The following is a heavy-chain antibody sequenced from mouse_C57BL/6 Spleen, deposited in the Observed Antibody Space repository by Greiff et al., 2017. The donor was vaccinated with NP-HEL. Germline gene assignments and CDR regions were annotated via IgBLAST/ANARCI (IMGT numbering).Heavy chain of an antibody. CDR1: GFTFTDYY. J-gene: IGHJ2*01. V-gene: IGHV7-3*01. Sequence: EVQRVESGGGLVQPGGSLSLSCAASGFTFTDYYMSWVRQPPGKALEWLGFIRNKANGYTTEYSASVKGRFTISRDNSQSILYLQMNALRAEDSATYYCARFITTGGDFDYWGQGTTLTVSS. CDR3: ARFITTGGDFDY. CDR2: IRNKANGYTT. D-gene: IGHD1-1*01.